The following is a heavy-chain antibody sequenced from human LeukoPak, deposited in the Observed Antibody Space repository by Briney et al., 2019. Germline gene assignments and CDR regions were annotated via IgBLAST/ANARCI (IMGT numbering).Heavy chain of an antibody. CDR2: IKQDGSEK. J-gene: IGHJ4*02. D-gene: IGHD3-9*01. CDR3: AKGTRILDY. V-gene: IGHV3-7*03. Sequence: GGSLRLSCAASGFTFSSYWMSWVRLAPGKGLEWVANIKQDGSEKYYVDSVKSRFTISRDNAKNSLYLQMNSLRPEDTALYYCAKGTRILDYWGQGTLVTVSS. CDR1: GFTFSSYW.